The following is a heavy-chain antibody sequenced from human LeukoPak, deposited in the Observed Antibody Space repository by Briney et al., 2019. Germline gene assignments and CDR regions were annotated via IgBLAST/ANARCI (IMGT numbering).Heavy chain of an antibody. CDR3: ARDQRYYYGSGSYNPSLDY. Sequence: GAAVKVSCKASGYTFTSYGFSWVRQAPAQELEWRGWISTHNGNTNYAQKLQGRVIMTTDTSTSTAYMELRSLRSDDTAVYYCARDQRYYYGSGSYNPSLDYWGQGTLVTVSS. J-gene: IGHJ4*02. CDR1: GYTFTSYG. D-gene: IGHD3-10*01. CDR2: ISTHNGNT. V-gene: IGHV1-18*01.